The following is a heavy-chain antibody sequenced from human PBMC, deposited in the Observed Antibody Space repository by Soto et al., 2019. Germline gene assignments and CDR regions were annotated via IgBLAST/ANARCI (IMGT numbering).Heavy chain of an antibody. D-gene: IGHD2-2*01. V-gene: IGHV4-39*07. CDR2: INHSGST. CDR1: GGSVGSNSYS. Sequence: TSGTLALTCAVSGGSVGSNSYSWGWIRQSPWKGLEWIGEINHSGSTNYNPSLKSRVTISVDTSKNQFSLKLSSVTAADTAVYYCARDSLIVRTPAMGSVGFDPWGQGTLVTVSS. J-gene: IGHJ5*02. CDR3: ARDSLIVRTPAMGSVGFDP.